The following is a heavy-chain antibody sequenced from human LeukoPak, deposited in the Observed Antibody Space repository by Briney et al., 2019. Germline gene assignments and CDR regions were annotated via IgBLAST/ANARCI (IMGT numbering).Heavy chain of an antibody. CDR1: GFTFSSYD. CDR3: AKDQGFGSQWLVLNYYGMDV. Sequence: PGRSLRLSCAASGFTFSSYDMHWVRQAPGKGLEWVADISYDGSNKYYADSVKGRFTISRDNSKNTLYLQMNSLRAEDTAVYYCAKDQGFGSQWLVLNYYGMDVWGQGTTVTVS. D-gene: IGHD6-19*01. J-gene: IGHJ6*02. CDR2: ISYDGSNK. V-gene: IGHV3-30*18.